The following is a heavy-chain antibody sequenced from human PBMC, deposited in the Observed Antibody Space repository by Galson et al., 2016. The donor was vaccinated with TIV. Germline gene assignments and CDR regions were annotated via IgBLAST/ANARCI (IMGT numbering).Heavy chain of an antibody. J-gene: IGHJ6*02. D-gene: IGHD4-17*01. CDR1: GYTFTGNY. CDR2: INPKSGDT. V-gene: IGHV1-2*04. Sequence: VKVSCQASGYTFTGNYMHWVRPAPGQGLEWMGWINPKSGDTSYAQKFQDWVNMTRDMSISTVYMELSRLRSDDTAVYYCARIVYGSSALDVWGQGTTVTVSS. CDR3: ARIVYGSSALDV.